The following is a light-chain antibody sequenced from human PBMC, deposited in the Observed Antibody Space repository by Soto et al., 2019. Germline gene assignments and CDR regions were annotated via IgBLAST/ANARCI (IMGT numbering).Light chain of an antibody. CDR3: QQYGTSRQT. CDR2: GAS. Sequence: EIVLTQSPGTLSLSPGERATLSCRASQSVRSSYLAWYQLKPGQAPRLLIYGASSRATGIPDRFTGSGSGTDFTLTISRLEPEDFAVYYCQQYGTSRQTFGQGTKVDIK. CDR1: QSVRSSY. J-gene: IGKJ1*01. V-gene: IGKV3-20*01.